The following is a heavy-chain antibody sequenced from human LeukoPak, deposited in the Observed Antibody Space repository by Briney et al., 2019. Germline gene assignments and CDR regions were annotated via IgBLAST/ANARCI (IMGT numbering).Heavy chain of an antibody. J-gene: IGHJ4*02. D-gene: IGHD5-18*01. CDR2: IYHSGST. Sequence: SETLSLTCTVSGYSISSGYYWGWLRQPPGKGLEWIGSIYHSGSTYYNPSLKSRVTISVDTSKNQFSLKLSSVTAADTAVYYCARGVSYGYGRFDYWGQGTLVSVSS. V-gene: IGHV4-38-2*02. CDR3: ARGVSYGYGRFDY. CDR1: GYSISSGYY.